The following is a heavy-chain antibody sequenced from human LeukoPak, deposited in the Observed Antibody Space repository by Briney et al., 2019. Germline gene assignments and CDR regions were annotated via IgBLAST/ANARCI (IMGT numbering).Heavy chain of an antibody. J-gene: IGHJ4*02. Sequence: GGSLRLSCAASGFTVSSNYMSWVRQAPGKGLEWVSVIYSGGSTYYVDSVKGRFTISRDNAKNSLYLQMNSLRAEDTAVYYCARGNIKFDYWGQGTLATVSS. CDR3: ARGNIKFDY. V-gene: IGHV3-53*01. CDR2: IYSGGST. CDR1: GFTVSSNY.